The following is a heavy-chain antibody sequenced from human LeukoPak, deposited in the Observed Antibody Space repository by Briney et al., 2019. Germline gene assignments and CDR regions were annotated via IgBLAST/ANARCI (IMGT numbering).Heavy chain of an antibody. CDR1: GVSISSGGYS. CDR2: IYHSGSP. D-gene: IGHD2-21*02. Sequence: SETLSLTCAVSGVSISSGGYSWSWIRQPPGKGLEWIGYIYHSGSPYYNPSLKSRVTISVDRSKNQFSLKLSSVTAADTAVYYCAAFVVVTATFDYWGQGTLVTVSS. V-gene: IGHV4-30-2*01. J-gene: IGHJ4*02. CDR3: AAFVVVTATFDY.